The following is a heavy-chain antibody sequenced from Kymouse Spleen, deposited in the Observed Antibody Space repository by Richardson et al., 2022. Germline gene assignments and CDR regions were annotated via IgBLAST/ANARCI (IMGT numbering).Heavy chain of an antibody. J-gene: IGHJ4*02. CDR3: ARHHMVRGAGFDY. V-gene: IGHV4-39*01. D-gene: IGHD3-10*01. CDR2: IYYSGST. CDR1: GGSISSSSYY. Sequence: QLQLQESGPGLVKPSETLSLTCTVSGGSISSSSYYWGWIRQPPGKGLEWIGSIYYSGSTYYNPSLKSRVTISVDTSKNQFSLKLSSVTAADTAVYYCARHHMVRGAGFDYWGQGTLVTVSS.